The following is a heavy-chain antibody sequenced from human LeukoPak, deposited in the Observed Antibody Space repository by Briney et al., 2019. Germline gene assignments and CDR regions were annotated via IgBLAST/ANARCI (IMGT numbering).Heavy chain of an antibody. V-gene: IGHV3-23*01. Sequence: GGSLRLSCAASGFTFRSYVMSWVRQVPGKGLEWVSAITGDGGGTNHADSVKGRFTISRDNSKNTLYLQMNSLRAEDTAVYYCAAPDYYDSSGYPPISWFDPWGQGTLVTVSS. CDR1: GFTFRSYV. CDR2: ITGDGGGT. J-gene: IGHJ5*02. CDR3: AAPDYYDSSGYPPISWFDP. D-gene: IGHD3-22*01.